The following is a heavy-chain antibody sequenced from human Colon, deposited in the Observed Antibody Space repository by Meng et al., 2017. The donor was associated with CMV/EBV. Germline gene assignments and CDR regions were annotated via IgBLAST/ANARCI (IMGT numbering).Heavy chain of an antibody. CDR3: VRCSSTSCYRGNWFDP. CDR1: GFTFSNYA. V-gene: IGHV3-30-3*01. D-gene: IGHD2-2*01. J-gene: IGHJ5*02. Sequence: GESLKISCAASGFTFSNYAMHWIRQAPGEGLEWAAVISHDGSNEYYADSVKGRFTISRDNSKNTLSLQIDSLRAEDTAVYYCVRCSSTSCYRGNWFDPWGQGTLVTVSS. CDR2: ISHDGSNE.